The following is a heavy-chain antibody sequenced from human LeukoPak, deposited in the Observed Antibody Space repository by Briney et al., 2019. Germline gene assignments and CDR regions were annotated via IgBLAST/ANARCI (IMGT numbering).Heavy chain of an antibody. V-gene: IGHV4-59*08. CDR2: NYYSGST. J-gene: IGHJ4*02. D-gene: IGHD2-2*01. CDR3: ARHRGRYQLLPYYFDY. Sequence: SETLSLTCTVSGVSISSYYWSWIRQPPGKGLEWIGYNYYSGSTNYNPSLKSRVTISVDTSKNQFSLKLSSVTTADTAVYYCARHRGRYQLLPYYFDYWGQGTLVTVSS. CDR1: GVSISSYY.